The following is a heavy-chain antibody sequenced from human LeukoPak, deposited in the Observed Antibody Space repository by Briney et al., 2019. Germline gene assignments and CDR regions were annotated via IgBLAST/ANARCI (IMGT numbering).Heavy chain of an antibody. D-gene: IGHD3-10*01. J-gene: IGHJ3*02. Sequence: SETLSLTCTVSGGXVSSGTYYWSWVRQPPGEGLEWIGYIYYNGSTNYNPSLKSRVTISVDTSKNQFSLKLSSVTAADTAVYYCARVEWFGELSPFDIWGQGTMVTVSS. CDR3: ARVEWFGELSPFDI. CDR2: IYYNGST. CDR1: GGXVSSGTYY. V-gene: IGHV4-61*01.